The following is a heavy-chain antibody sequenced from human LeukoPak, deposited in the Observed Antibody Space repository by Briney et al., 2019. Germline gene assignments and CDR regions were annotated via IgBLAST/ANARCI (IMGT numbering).Heavy chain of an antibody. CDR2: INPNRGST. CDR1: GYTFTSYY. V-gene: IGHV1-46*01. J-gene: IGHJ4*02. CDR3: AREGSGSYFYFDY. D-gene: IGHD1-26*01. Sequence: ASVKVSCKASGYTFTSYYMYWVRQAPGQGLEWMGIINPNRGSTSYAQKFQGRVTMTRDMSTSTVYMELSSLRSADTAVYYCAREGSGSYFYFDYWGQGTLVTVSS.